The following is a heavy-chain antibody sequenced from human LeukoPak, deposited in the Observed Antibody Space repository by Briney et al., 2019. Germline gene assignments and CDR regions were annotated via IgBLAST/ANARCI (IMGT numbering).Heavy chain of an antibody. V-gene: IGHV1-18*01. Sequence: GASVKVSCKASGYTFTSYGISWVRQAPGQRLEWLGWITVASGNTRYSGNLQGRVTLTRDTSANTAYMELRNLKFEDTAVYYCVGGSLGYWGQGTLVTVSP. CDR1: GYTFTSYG. CDR3: VGGSLGY. J-gene: IGHJ4*02. CDR2: ITVASGNT.